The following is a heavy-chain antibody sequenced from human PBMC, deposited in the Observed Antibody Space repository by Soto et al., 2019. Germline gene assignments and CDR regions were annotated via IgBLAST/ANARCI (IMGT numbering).Heavy chain of an antibody. CDR2: ISGSGGST. D-gene: IGHD3-10*01. CDR3: AKDRRITMVRGAMGYFDY. CDR1: GFTFSSYA. J-gene: IGHJ4*02. Sequence: EVQLLESGGGLVQPGGSLRLSCAASGFTFSSYAMSWVRQAPGKGLEWVSAISGSGGSTYYADSVKGRFTISRDNSNNTLYLQMNSLRAEDTAVYYCAKDRRITMVRGAMGYFDYWGQGTLVTVSS. V-gene: IGHV3-23*01.